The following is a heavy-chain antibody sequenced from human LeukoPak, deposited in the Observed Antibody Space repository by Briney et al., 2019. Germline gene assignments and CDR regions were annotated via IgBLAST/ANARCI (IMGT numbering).Heavy chain of an antibody. Sequence: SETLSLTRTVSGGSISSYYWSWIRQPPGKGLEWIGYIYYSGSTNYNPSLKSRVTISVDTSKNQFSLKLSSVTAADTAVYYCARGGLAVAVFDYWGQGTLVTVSS. CDR1: GGSISSYY. V-gene: IGHV4-59*01. D-gene: IGHD6-19*01. CDR3: ARGGLAVAVFDY. J-gene: IGHJ4*02. CDR2: IYYSGST.